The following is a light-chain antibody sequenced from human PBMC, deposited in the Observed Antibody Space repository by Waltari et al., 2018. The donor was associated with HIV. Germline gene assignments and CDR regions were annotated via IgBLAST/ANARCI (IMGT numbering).Light chain of an antibody. CDR3: AAWDDSLNGWV. V-gene: IGLV1-44*01. CDR1: SSNIGSNT. CDR2: SNN. J-gene: IGLJ3*02. Sequence: QSVLTQPPSASGTPGQRVTISCSGRSSNIGSNTVNWYQQLPGTAPKLLIYSNNQRPSGVPDRFSGSKSGTSASLAISGLQSEDEADYYCAAWDDSLNGWVFGGGTKLTVL.